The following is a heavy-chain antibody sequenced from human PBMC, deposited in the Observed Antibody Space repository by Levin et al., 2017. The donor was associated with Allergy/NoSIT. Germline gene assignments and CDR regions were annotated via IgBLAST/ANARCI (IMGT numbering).Heavy chain of an antibody. Sequence: GGSLRLSCTASKFTFSNYWMSWVRQAPGKGLEWVANINQAGRDKYYVDSVKGRFTISRDNAKNSLYLQMNSLRGDDTAIYYCASRRVAVAGIRGWGYGVDVWGQGTTVTVSS. D-gene: IGHD6-19*01. J-gene: IGHJ6*02. V-gene: IGHV3-7*01. CDR3: ASRRVAVAGIRGWGYGVDV. CDR1: KFTFSNYW. CDR2: INQAGRDK.